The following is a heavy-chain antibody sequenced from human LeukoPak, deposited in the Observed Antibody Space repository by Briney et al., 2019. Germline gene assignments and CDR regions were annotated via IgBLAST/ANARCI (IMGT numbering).Heavy chain of an antibody. CDR2: INHSGST. Sequence: SETLSLTCAVYGGSFSGYYWSWIRQSPGKGLEWIGQINHSGSTNYSPPLKSRPTLSVDTSQNQFSLKLNSVTAADTAVYYCARGDWGLNAFDIWGQGTMVTVSS. CDR3: ARGDWGLNAFDI. CDR1: GGSFSGYY. V-gene: IGHV4-34*01. D-gene: IGHD7-27*01. J-gene: IGHJ3*02.